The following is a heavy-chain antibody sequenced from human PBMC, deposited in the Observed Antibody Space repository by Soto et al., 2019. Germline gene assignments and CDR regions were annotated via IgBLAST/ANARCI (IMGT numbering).Heavy chain of an antibody. J-gene: IGHJ2*01. D-gene: IGHD4-17*01. CDR1: GGTFSRHT. CDR3: ARDESTVTTCYLEL. CDR2: IIPILGIA. Sequence: QVQLVQSGAEVKKPGSSVKVSCKASGGTFSRHTISWVRQAPGQGLEWMGRIIPILGIAHYAQKFQDRVRTTAEKLTNTAHMQLSSRSSEDTPLYYGARDESTVTTCYLELWGRGTLVTVSS. V-gene: IGHV1-69*08.